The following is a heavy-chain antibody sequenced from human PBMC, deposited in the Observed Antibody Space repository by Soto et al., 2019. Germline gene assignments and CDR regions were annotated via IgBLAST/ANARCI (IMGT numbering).Heavy chain of an antibody. CDR3: ARSMYADY. D-gene: IGHD6-6*01. CDR2: ISAHNGNP. Sequence: QVHLVQSGAEVKKSGASVKVSCKGSGYDFTTYGITWVRQAPGQGLEWMAWISAHNGNPDYAQKLQGRVTVTRDTSTRAAYMAMRSLRSAVAAVYYWARSMYADYWGPGALVTVS. J-gene: IGHJ4*01. CDR1: GYDFTTYG. V-gene: IGHV1-18*01.